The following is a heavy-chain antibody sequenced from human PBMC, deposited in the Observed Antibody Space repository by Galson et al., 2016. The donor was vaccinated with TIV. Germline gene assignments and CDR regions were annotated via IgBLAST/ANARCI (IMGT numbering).Heavy chain of an antibody. V-gene: IGHV1-2*06. J-gene: IGHJ4*02. Sequence: SVKVSCKASGYTFNAYFMHWVRQAPGQGLEWMGRINPNNGGTNYAQKFQGRVTMTRDTSISTAYVELSGLRFDDTALYYCARVVGPTTEAYYFDSWGQGTLVTVSS. D-gene: IGHD1-26*01. CDR1: GYTFNAYF. CDR2: INPNNGGT. CDR3: ARVVGPTTEAYYFDS.